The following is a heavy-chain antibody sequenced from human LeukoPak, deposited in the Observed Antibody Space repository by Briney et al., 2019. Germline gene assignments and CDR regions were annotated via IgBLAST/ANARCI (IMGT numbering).Heavy chain of an antibody. CDR3: ARDNGKSSGWYGVDY. V-gene: IGHV4-61*02. J-gene: IGHJ4*02. CDR2: IYTSGST. CDR1: GGSISSGSYH. D-gene: IGHD6-19*01. Sequence: SETLSLTCTVSGGSISSGSYHWSWIRQPAGKGLEWIGRIYTSGSTNYNPSLKSRVTISVDTSKNQFSLKLSSVTAADTAVYYCARDNGKSSGWYGVDYWGQGTLVTVSS.